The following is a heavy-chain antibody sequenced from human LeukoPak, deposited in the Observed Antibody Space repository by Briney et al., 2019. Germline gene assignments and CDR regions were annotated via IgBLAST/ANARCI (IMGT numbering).Heavy chain of an antibody. D-gene: IGHD4-17*01. V-gene: IGHV4-59*08. CDR2: IYHSGST. CDR1: GGSISGYY. J-gene: IGHJ4*02. Sequence: PSETLSLTCTVSGGSISGYYWSWIRQPPGKGLEWIGYIYHSGSTNYNPSLKSRVTISVDTSKNQFSLKLSPVTAADTAVCYCARRLARRGYGDYCDYWGQGTLVTVSS. CDR3: ARRLARRGYGDYCDY.